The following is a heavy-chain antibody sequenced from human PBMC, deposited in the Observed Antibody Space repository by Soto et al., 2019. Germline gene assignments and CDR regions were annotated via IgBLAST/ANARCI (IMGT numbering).Heavy chain of an antibody. Sequence: QVQLQESGPGLVKPSQTLSLTCTVSGGSISSGGYYWSWIRQHPGKGLEWIGYIYYSGSTYYNPSLKSRVTISVDTSKNQFSLKLSSVTAADTAVYYCAREGPLYYDFWSGYLRYYYYGMDVWGQGTTVTVSS. CDR1: GGSISSGGYY. CDR3: AREGPLYYDFWSGYLRYYYYGMDV. J-gene: IGHJ6*02. V-gene: IGHV4-31*03. CDR2: IYYSGST. D-gene: IGHD3-3*01.